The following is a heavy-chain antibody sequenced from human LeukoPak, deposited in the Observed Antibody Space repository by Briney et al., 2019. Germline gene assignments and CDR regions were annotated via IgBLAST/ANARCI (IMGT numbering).Heavy chain of an antibody. CDR2: ISYDGSNK. J-gene: IGHJ4*02. Sequence: GGSLRLSCAASGFTFSSYGMHWVRQAPGKGLEWVAVISYDGSNKYYADSVKGRFTISRDNSKNTLYLQMNSLRAEDTAVYYCAKWFGAAPSAYWGQGTLVTVSS. V-gene: IGHV3-30*18. D-gene: IGHD3-10*01. CDR1: GFTFSSYG. CDR3: AKWFGAAPSAY.